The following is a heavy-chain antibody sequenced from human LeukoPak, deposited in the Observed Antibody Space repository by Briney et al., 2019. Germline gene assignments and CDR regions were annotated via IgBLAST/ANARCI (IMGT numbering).Heavy chain of an antibody. Sequence: PGGSLRLSCAASGFTFSSYSMNWVRQAPGKGLEWVSSISSSSSYIYYADSVKGRFTISRDNAKNSLYLQMNSLRAEDTAVYYCARDHGGKGLLGYWGQGTLVTVSS. V-gene: IGHV3-21*01. J-gene: IGHJ4*02. CDR2: ISSSSSYI. D-gene: IGHD4-23*01. CDR1: GFTFSSYS. CDR3: ARDHGGKGLLGY.